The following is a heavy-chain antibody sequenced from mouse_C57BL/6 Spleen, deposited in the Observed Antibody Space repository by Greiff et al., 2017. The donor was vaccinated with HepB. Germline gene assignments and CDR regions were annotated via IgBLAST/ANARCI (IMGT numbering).Heavy chain of an antibody. D-gene: IGHD2-3*01. CDR3: ASYDGYAWFAY. J-gene: IGHJ3*01. Sequence: VQLQESGPGLVQPSQSLSITCTVSGFSLTSYGVHWVRQSPGKGLEWLGVIWSGGSTDYNAAFISRLSISKDNSKSQVFFKMNSLQADDTAIYYCASYDGYAWFAYWGQGTLVTVSA. CDR2: IWSGGST. CDR1: GFSLTSYG. V-gene: IGHV2-2*01.